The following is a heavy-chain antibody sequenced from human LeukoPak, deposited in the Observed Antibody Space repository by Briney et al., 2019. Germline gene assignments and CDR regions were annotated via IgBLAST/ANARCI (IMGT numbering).Heavy chain of an antibody. Sequence: SETLSLTCAVYGGSFSGYYWSWFRQPPGKGLEWIGEINHSGSTNYNPSLKSRVTISVDTSKNQFSLKLSSVTAADTAVYYCARLRYFDWLGFDYYYMDVWGKGTTVTISS. CDR1: GGSFSGYY. J-gene: IGHJ6*03. CDR2: INHSGST. V-gene: IGHV4-34*01. CDR3: ARLRYFDWLGFDYYYMDV. D-gene: IGHD3-9*01.